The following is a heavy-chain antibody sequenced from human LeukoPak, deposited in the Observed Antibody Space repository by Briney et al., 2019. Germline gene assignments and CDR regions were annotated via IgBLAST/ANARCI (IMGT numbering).Heavy chain of an antibody. CDR2: INTNAGNP. CDR1: GYTFTNFG. D-gene: IGHD3-16*01. Sequence: ASVKVSCKASGYTFTNFGINWVRQAPGQGLGWMGWINTNAGNPTYAQGFTGRFVFSLDTSVSTAYLQISSLKAEDTAVYYCARGVLRLSDWGQGTLVTVSS. V-gene: IGHV7-4-1*02. CDR3: ARGVLRLSD. J-gene: IGHJ4*02.